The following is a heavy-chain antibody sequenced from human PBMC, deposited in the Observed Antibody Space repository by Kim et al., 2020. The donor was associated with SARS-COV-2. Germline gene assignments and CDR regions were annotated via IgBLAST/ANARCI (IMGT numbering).Heavy chain of an antibody. D-gene: IGHD1-26*01. J-gene: IGHJ6*02. CDR2: IIPIFGTA. V-gene: IGHV1-69*13. CDR1: GGTFSSYA. Sequence: SVKVSCKASGGTFSSYAISWVRQAPGQGLEWMGGIIPIFGTANYAQKFQGRVTITADESTSTAYMELSSLRSEDTAVYYCARGSDSGSNNGDYYYYYGMDVWGQGTTVTVSS. CDR3: ARGSDSGSNNGDYYYYYGMDV.